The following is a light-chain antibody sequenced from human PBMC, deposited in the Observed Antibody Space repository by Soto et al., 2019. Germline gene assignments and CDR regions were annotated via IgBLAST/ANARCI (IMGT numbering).Light chain of an antibody. V-gene: IGKV3-20*01. CDR2: GAS. CDR3: HQYDSSPWT. J-gene: IGKJ1*01. Sequence: EIVLTQSPGTLSLSPGERATLSCRASQSVSSSFLAWYQQKPGQAPRLLTYGASSRATGIPDRFSGSGSGTDFTLTISRLEPEDFAVYYCHQYDSSPWTFGQGTKVEIK. CDR1: QSVSSSF.